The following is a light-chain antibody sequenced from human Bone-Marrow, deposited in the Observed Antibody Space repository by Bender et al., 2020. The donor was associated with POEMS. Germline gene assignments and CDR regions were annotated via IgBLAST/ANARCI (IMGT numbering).Light chain of an antibody. CDR2: DDV. CDR3: QTADRSGTYV. J-gene: IGLJ1*01. Sequence: SYVLTQPPSVSVAPGETARITCGGNNIGSKSVHWYQQKSGQAPVLVVYDDVDRPSGIPERFSGSRSGTTVTLTIKAVQAEDEADYYCQTADRSGTYVFGPGTRVSVL. V-gene: IGLV3-21*02. CDR1: NIGSKS.